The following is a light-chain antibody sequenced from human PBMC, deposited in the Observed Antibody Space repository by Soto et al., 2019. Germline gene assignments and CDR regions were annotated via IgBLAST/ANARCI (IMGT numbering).Light chain of an antibody. J-gene: IGKJ1*01. Sequence: AIQVTQSPSSLSASVGDRVTITCRASQDIRNDVGWYQQKPGKAPKLLIYAASSLQSGVPSRFAGSGSGTDFTLTISSLQPEDFATYYCLQDYKYPWTFGQGTKVEIK. V-gene: IGKV1-6*01. CDR1: QDIRND. CDR2: AAS. CDR3: LQDYKYPWT.